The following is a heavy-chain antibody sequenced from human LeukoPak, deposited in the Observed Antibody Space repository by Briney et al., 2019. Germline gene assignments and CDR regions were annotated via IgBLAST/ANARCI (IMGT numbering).Heavy chain of an antibody. D-gene: IGHD6-6*01. CDR3: ASYSSSSGVDY. J-gene: IGHJ4*02. CDR1: GGSFSGYY. CDR2: INHSGST. Sequence: PSETLSLTCAVYGGSFSGYYWSWIRQPPGKGLEWIGEINHSGSTNYNPSLKSRVTISVDTSKNQFSLKLSSVTAADTAVYYCASYSSSSGVDYWGQGTLVTVSS. V-gene: IGHV4-34*01.